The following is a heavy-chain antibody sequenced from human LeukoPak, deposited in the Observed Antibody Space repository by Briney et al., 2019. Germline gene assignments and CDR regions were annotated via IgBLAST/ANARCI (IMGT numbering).Heavy chain of an antibody. CDR2: ISGSGGST. V-gene: IGHV3-23*01. J-gene: IGHJ4*02. D-gene: IGHD6-19*01. CDR1: GFTFSSYA. Sequence: PGGSLRLSCAASGFTFSSYAMSWVRQAPGKGLERVSAISGSGGSTYYADSVKGRFTISRDNSKNTLYLQMNSLRAEDTAVYYCATGVHSSGWYRVSEGFYFDYWGQGTLVTVSS. CDR3: ATGVHSSGWYRVSEGFYFDY.